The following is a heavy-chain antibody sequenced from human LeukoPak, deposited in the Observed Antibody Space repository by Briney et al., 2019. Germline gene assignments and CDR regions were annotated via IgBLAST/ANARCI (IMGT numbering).Heavy chain of an antibody. CDR1: GFNFWGTG. V-gene: IGHV3-23*01. D-gene: IGHD1-26*01. CDR2: IGGGGTDT. J-gene: IGHJ4*02. CDR3: AKDENYSGSYFQFDY. Sequence: GGSLRLSCAVSGFNFWGTGMSWVRQAPGKGLEWVAAIGGGGTDTKYTDSVMGRFTLSRDLSKNTLYLQMNSLRAEDTAVYYCAKDENYSGSYFQFDYWGQGTLVTVSS.